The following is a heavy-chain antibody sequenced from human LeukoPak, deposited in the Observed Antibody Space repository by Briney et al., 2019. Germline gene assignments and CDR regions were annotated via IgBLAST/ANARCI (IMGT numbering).Heavy chain of an antibody. CDR2: ISSSGSTI. CDR3: ARDSDVVPAYYFDY. J-gene: IGHJ4*02. Sequence: KPGGSLRLSCAASGFTFSDYYMSWIRQAPGKGLEWVLYISSSGSTIYYADSVKGRFTISRDNAKNSLYLQMNSLRAEDTAVYYCARDSDVVPAYYFDYWGQGTLVTVSS. D-gene: IGHD2-2*01. V-gene: IGHV3-11*04. CDR1: GFTFSDYY.